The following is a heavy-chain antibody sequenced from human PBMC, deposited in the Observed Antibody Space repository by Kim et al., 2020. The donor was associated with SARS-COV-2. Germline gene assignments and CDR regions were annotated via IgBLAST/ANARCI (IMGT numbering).Heavy chain of an antibody. CDR1: GGSFSGYY. CDR2: INHSGST. V-gene: IGHV4-34*01. CDR3: ARGRGYCSGGSCYSKERKPPGFDY. J-gene: IGHJ4*02. Sequence: SETPSLTCAVYGGSFSGYYWSWIRQPPGKGLEWIGEINHSGSTNYNPSLKSRVTISVDTSKNQFSLKLSSVTAADTAVYYCARGRGYCSGGSCYSKERKPPGFDYWGQGTLVTVSS. D-gene: IGHD2-15*01.